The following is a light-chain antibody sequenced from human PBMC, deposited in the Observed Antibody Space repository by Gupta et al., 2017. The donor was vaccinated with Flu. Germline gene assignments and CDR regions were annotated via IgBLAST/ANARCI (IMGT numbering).Light chain of an antibody. V-gene: IGLV1-40*01. CDR3: QSYDDSLTDFCV. J-gene: IGLJ1*01. CDR1: RANIGAGYG. Sequence: TISCSGSRANIGAGYGGYWYQHLPGAAPKLLIYLNTNRPSGVPDRFSGARSGPSASLAITGLQPEDEGEYYCQSYDDSLTDFCVFGTGTKVTVL. CDR2: LNT.